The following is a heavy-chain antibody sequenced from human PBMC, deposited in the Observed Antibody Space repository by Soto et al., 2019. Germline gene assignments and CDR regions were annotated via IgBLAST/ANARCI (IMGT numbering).Heavy chain of an antibody. CDR3: VTGGDGYRFDY. J-gene: IGHJ4*02. V-gene: IGHV4-59*01. D-gene: IGHD2-21*02. CDR1: GDSINNDY. Sequence: SETLSLTCTVSGDSINNDYWSWIRQPPGRGLEWIGYIFYSGSTNYNPSLKSRVTMSVDRSKNHFSLKLTSVTAADTAVYYCVTGGDGYRFDYWGQGTLVTVYS. CDR2: IFYSGST.